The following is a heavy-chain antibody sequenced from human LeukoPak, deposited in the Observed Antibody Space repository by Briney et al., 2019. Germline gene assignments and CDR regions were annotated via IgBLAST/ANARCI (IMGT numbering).Heavy chain of an antibody. CDR1: GFTFSSYG. D-gene: IGHD1-14*01. V-gene: IGHV3-30*03. Sequence: PGGSLRLSCAASGFTFSSYGMHWVRHAPGKGLEWVAVISYDGSNKYYADSVKGRFTISRDNSKNTLYLQMNSLRAEDTAVYYCAQPGPGAFDIWGQGTMVTVSS. CDR3: AQPGPGAFDI. J-gene: IGHJ3*02. CDR2: ISYDGSNK.